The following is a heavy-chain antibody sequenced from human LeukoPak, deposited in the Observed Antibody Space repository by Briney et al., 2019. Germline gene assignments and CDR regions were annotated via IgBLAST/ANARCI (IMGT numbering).Heavy chain of an antibody. J-gene: IGHJ2*01. CDR2: IWFDGSNK. Sequence: GGSLRLSCEASGFNFSTNGMHWVRQAPGKGLEWVALIWFDGSNKHYADSVKGRFTVSRDNSKNTMYLQMNSLRAEDTAVYYCARVVSYYGSAYRLLGLWGRGTLVTVSS. D-gene: IGHD3-10*01. CDR1: GFNFSTNG. V-gene: IGHV3-33*01. CDR3: ARVVSYYGSAYRLLGL.